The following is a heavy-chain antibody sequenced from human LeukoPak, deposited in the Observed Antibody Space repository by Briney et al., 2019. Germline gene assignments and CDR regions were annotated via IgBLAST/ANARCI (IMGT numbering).Heavy chain of an antibody. CDR2: IYYSGST. D-gene: IGHD4-17*01. CDR1: GVSISSYY. Sequence: SETLSLTCTVSGVSISSYYWSWLRQPPGKGLEWIGYIYYSGSTNYNPSLKSRVTISVDTSKNQFSLKLSSVTAADTAVYYCARVTTVTISYYYYYGMDVWGQGTTVTVSS. J-gene: IGHJ6*02. V-gene: IGHV4-59*01. CDR3: ARVTTVTISYYYYYGMDV.